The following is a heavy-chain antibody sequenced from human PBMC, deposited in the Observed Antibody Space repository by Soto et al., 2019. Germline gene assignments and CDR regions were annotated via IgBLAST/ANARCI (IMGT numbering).Heavy chain of an antibody. V-gene: IGHV4-31*03. CDR1: GGSISSGGYY. Sequence: PSETLPLTCTVSGGSISSGGYYWSWIRQHPGKGLEWIGYIYYSGDTYYNPSLKSRMTISIDTSKNKFSLKVSSVTAADTAVYYFESRSSNCIDGICVDVWGQWTTVTVSS. CDR3: ESRSSNCIDGICVDV. J-gene: IGHJ6*02. CDR2: IYYSGDT. D-gene: IGHD2-15*01.